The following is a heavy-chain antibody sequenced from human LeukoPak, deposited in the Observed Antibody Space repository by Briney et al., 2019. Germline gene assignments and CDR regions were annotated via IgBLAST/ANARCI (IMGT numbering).Heavy chain of an antibody. CDR3: ARERPSSSWYVDYFDY. V-gene: IGHV4-34*01. D-gene: IGHD6-13*01. J-gene: IGHJ4*02. CDR2: INHSGST. Sequence: PSETLSLTCAVYGGSFSGYYWSWIRQPPGKGLEWIGEINHSGSTNYNPSLKSRVTISVDTSKNQFSLKLSSVTAADTAVYYCARERPSSSWYVDYFDYWGQGTLVTVSS. CDR1: GGSFSGYY.